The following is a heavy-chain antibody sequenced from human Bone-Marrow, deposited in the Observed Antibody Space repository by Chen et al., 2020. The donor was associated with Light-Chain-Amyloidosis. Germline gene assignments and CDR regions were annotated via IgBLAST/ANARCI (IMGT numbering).Heavy chain of an antibody. J-gene: IGHJ5*02. Sequence: HLLESGGGLAHPGGSLRLSCAASGFSFGNPAMAWVRQAPGKGLAWVSGIRGDGGSKYYAESVRGRFSISRDNSKNMLFLQMNNLRVEDTAVYYCAKSRQFYYEEGFDPWGQGTLVTVAS. V-gene: IGHV3-23*01. D-gene: IGHD3-16*01. CDR2: IRGDGGSK. CDR1: GFSFGNPA. CDR3: AKSRQFYYEEGFDP.